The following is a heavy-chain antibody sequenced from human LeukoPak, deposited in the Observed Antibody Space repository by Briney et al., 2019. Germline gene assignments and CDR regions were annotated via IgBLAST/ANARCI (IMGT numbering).Heavy chain of an antibody. J-gene: IGHJ3*02. CDR2: INHSGST. CDR3: ARYCSSASCYGAMDAFDI. CDR1: GGSFSGYY. D-gene: IGHD2-2*01. V-gene: IGHV4-34*01. Sequence: SETLSLTCAVYGGSFSGYYWSWIRQPPGKGLEWIGEINHSGSTNYNPSLKSRVTISVDTSKNQFSLKLSSVTAADTAVYYCARYCSSASCYGAMDAFDIWGQGTMVTVSS.